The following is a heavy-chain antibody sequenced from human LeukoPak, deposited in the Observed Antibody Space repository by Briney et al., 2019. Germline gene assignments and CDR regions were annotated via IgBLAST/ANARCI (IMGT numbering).Heavy chain of an antibody. J-gene: IGHJ4*02. D-gene: IGHD2-2*02. CDR2: INHSGST. Sequence: PSETLSLTCAVYGGSFSGYYWSWIRQPPGKGLEWIGEINHSGSTNYNPPLKSRVTISVDTSKNQFSLKLSSVTAADTAVYYCARSGVCSSTSCYKDYWGQGTLVTVPS. CDR3: ARSGVCSSTSCYKDY. V-gene: IGHV4-34*01. CDR1: GGSFSGYY.